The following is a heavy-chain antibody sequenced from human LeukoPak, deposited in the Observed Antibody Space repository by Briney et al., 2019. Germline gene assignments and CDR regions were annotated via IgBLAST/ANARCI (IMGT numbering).Heavy chain of an antibody. CDR2: INVGNGNT. CDR3: ALQSCTSTSCYWALDY. CDR1: GYTFTNYA. J-gene: IGHJ4*02. Sequence: ASVKVSCKASGYTFTNYAIHWVRQAPGQRLEWMGWINVGNGNTKCSQNFQGRVTITRDTSASTAYMELSSLRSEDTAIYYCALQSCTSTSCYWALDYWGQGTLVTGSS. D-gene: IGHD2-2*01. V-gene: IGHV1-3*01.